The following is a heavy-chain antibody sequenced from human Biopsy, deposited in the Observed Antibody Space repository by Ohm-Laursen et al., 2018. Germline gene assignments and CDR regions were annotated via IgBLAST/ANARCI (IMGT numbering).Heavy chain of an antibody. Sequence: SDTLSLTCTVSGGSISIYYWSWIRQPPGKGLEWIGYIYYSGSTNYNPSLKSRITMSLDRSKRQVSLRMNSVTAADTAVYYWARARIKTSGVLIPETYYFDSWGQGTLVTVSS. V-gene: IGHV4-59*07. D-gene: IGHD3-3*01. CDR1: GGSISIYY. J-gene: IGHJ4*02. CDR2: IYYSGST. CDR3: ARARIKTSGVLIPETYYFDS.